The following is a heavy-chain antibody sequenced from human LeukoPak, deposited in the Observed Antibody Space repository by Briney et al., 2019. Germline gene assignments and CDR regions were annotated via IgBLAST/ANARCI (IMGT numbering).Heavy chain of an antibody. CDR2: ISSSGSTI. Sequence: GGSLRLSCAASGFTFSDYYMSWIRQAPGKGLEWVSYISSSGSTIYYADSVKGRFTISRDNAKNSLYLQMNSLRAEDTAVYYCARDPSSIANWFDPWGQEPWSPSPQ. J-gene: IGHJ5*02. CDR3: ARDPSSIANWFDP. CDR1: GFTFSDYY. V-gene: IGHV3-11*01. D-gene: IGHD6-19*01.